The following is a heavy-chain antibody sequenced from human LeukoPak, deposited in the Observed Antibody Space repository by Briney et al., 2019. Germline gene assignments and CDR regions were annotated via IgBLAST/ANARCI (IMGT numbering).Heavy chain of an antibody. Sequence: GGSLRLSCAASGFTFSSYAMHWVRQAPGKGLEYVSAISSNGGSTYYANSVKGRFTISRDNFKNTLYLQMNSLRAEDTAVYYCASVRRGSGHYYYYGMDVWGQGTTVTVSS. V-gene: IGHV3-64*01. CDR1: GFTFSSYA. J-gene: IGHJ6*02. D-gene: IGHD2-15*01. CDR3: ASVRRGSGHYYYYGMDV. CDR2: ISSNGGST.